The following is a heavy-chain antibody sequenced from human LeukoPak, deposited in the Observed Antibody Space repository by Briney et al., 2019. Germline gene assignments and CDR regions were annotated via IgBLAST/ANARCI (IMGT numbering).Heavy chain of an antibody. CDR2: IYPGDSNT. CDR3: VRQNWELSRPFDY. J-gene: IGHJ4*02. D-gene: IGHD1-26*01. V-gene: IGHV5-51*01. CDR1: GYTFTTYW. Sequence: GESLKISCKGSGYTFTTYWIGWVRQMPGKGLEWMGLIYPGDSNTKYSPSFQGQVTISADRSIFTVYLQWNSLKASDTAMYYCVRQNWELSRPFDYWGQGTLVTVPS.